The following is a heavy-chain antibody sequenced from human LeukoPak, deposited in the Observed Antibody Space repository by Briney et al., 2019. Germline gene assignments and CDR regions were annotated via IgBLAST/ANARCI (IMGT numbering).Heavy chain of an antibody. CDR2: IIPIFGTA. D-gene: IGHD5-24*01. Sequence: SVKVSCKASGGTFSSYAISWVRQAPGQGLEWMGGIIPIFGTANYAQKFQGRVTITTDESTSTAYMELSSLRSEDTAVYYRARDLEAGYNGRFNYWGQGTLVTVSS. V-gene: IGHV1-69*05. J-gene: IGHJ4*02. CDR3: ARDLEAGYNGRFNY. CDR1: GGTFSSYA.